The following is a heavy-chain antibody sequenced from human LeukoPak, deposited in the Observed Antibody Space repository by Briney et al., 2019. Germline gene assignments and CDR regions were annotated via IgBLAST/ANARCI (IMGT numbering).Heavy chain of an antibody. CDR3: AGGLGYSYGIYYFDY. V-gene: IGHV4-59*01. D-gene: IGHD5-18*01. CDR2: IYYSGST. J-gene: IGHJ4*02. CDR1: GGSISSYY. Sequence: SETLSLTCTVSGGSISSYYWSWIRQPPGKGLEWIGYIYYSGSTNYNPSLKSRVTISVDTSKNQFSLKLSSVTAADTAVYYCAGGLGYSYGIYYFDYWGQGTLVTVSS.